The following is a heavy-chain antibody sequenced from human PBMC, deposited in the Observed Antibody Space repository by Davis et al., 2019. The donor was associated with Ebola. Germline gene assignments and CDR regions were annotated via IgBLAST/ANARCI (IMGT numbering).Heavy chain of an antibody. J-gene: IGHJ6*02. CDR1: GGSISSTSHY. Sequence: SETLSLTCTVSGGSISSTSHYWGWIRQPPGKGLEWIASIYYSGSTNYNPSLKSRVTISVDTSKNQFSLKLSSVTAADTAVYYCARSPFRYCSGGSCYGDYYYYYGMDVWGQGTTVTVSS. V-gene: IGHV4-39*07. CDR3: ARSPFRYCSGGSCYGDYYYYYGMDV. D-gene: IGHD2-15*01. CDR2: IYYSGST.